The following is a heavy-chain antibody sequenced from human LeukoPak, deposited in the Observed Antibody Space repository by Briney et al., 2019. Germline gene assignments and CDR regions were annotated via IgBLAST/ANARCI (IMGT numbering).Heavy chain of an antibody. CDR1: GFTFSSYA. Sequence: GGSLRLSWAASGFTFSSYAMSWVRQAAGKGLEWVSAISGSGGSTYYADSVKGRFTISRDNAKNSLYLQMNSLRAEDTAVYYCATSEDQYYFDYWGQGTLVTVSS. V-gene: IGHV3-23*01. J-gene: IGHJ4*02. CDR2: ISGSGGST. D-gene: IGHD2-2*01. CDR3: ATSEDQYYFDY.